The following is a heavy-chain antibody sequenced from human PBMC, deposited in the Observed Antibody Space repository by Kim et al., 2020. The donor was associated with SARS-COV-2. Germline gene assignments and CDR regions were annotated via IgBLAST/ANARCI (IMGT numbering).Heavy chain of an antibody. Sequence: GGSLRLSCTASGFTFSSYWMSWVRQAPGRGLEWVACIKPDGNQKYFVDSVKGRFTISRDNARDSLYLQMNSLRAEDTAVYYCARDRIDPYGEPPLDYWGQGTLVTVSS. CDR3: ARDRIDPYGEPPLDY. D-gene: IGHD4-17*01. V-gene: IGHV3-7*01. CDR2: IKPDGNQK. J-gene: IGHJ4*02. CDR1: GFTFSSYW.